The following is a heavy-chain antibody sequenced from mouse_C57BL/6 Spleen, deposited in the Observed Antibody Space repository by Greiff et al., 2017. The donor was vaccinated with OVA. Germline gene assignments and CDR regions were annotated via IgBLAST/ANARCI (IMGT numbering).Heavy chain of an antibody. J-gene: IGHJ2*01. CDR3: TRKGDYYGSRGYFDY. Sequence: VQLQPSGAELVRPGASVTLSCKASGYTFTDYEMHWVKQTPVHGLEWIGAIDPETGGPASHQKSKGKAILTADKSSSTAYMGLRSLTSEDSAVYYCTRKGDYYGSRGYFDYWGQGTTLTVSS. CDR2: IDPETGGP. V-gene: IGHV1-15*01. CDR1: GYTFTDYE. D-gene: IGHD1-1*01.